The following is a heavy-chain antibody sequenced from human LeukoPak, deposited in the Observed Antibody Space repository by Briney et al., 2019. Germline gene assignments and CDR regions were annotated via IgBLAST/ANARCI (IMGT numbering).Heavy chain of an antibody. J-gene: IGHJ5*02. CDR3: ARDIVVKEPWFDP. V-gene: IGHV4-30-2*01. CDR2: IYHSGST. D-gene: IGHD2-2*01. CDR1: GGSISSGGYS. Sequence: SETLSLTCAVSGGSISSGGYSWSWIRQPPGKGLEWIGYIYHSGSTYYNPSLKSRVTISVDRSKNQFSLKLSSVTAADTAVYYCARDIVVKEPWFDPWGQGTLVTVSS.